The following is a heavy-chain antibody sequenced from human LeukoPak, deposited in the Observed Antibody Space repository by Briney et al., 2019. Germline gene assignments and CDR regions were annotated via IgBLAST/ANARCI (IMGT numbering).Heavy chain of an antibody. Sequence: GGSLRLSCAAPGFTFSSYGMHWVRQAPGKGLGWEAVISYDGSNKYYADSVKGRFTISRDNSKNTLYLQMNSLRAEDTAVYYCANSLWFGELVYWGQGTLVTVSS. J-gene: IGHJ4*02. CDR1: GFTFSSYG. CDR3: ANSLWFGELVY. V-gene: IGHV3-30*18. D-gene: IGHD3-10*01. CDR2: ISYDGSNK.